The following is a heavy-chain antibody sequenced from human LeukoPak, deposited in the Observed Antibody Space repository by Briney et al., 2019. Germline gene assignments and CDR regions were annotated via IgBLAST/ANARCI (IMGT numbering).Heavy chain of an antibody. CDR2: ITSSGDDI. CDR1: GFTFSDYY. J-gene: IGHJ4*02. D-gene: IGHD5-12*01. V-gene: IGHV3-11*01. CDR3: ASDIVATSGDF. Sequence: PAGSLTLSCAASGFTFSDYYMSWIRQAPGKGLEWVAYITSSGDDIYYADSVKGRFTISRDNAKNALFLRMSSLRVEDTATYYCASDIVATSGDFWGQGSLVSVSS.